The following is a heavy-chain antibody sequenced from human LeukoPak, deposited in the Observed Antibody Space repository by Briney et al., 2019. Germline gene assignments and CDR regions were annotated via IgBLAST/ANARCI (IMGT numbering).Heavy chain of an antibody. CDR3: ARITIFGVIYPVGGMDV. J-gene: IGHJ6*02. V-gene: IGHV1-18*01. CDR1: GYTFTGYG. CDR2: ISAYNGNT. Sequence: ASVKVSCKASGYTFTGYGISWVRQAPGQGLEWMGWISAYNGNTNYAQKLQGRVTMTTDTSTSTAYMELRSLRSDDTAVYYCARITIFGVIYPVGGMDVWGQGTTVTVSS. D-gene: IGHD3-3*01.